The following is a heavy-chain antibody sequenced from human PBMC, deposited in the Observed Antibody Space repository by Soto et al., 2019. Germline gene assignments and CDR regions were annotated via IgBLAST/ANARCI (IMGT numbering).Heavy chain of an antibody. Sequence: PSGTLSLTCTVSGGSITSNSYYWGWIRQPPGKGLEWIGSIYNSGTAYYNPSLKSRVTISVDTSNNQFSLELRSVTAADTALYYFARQDYDRPYLGLGTLVTGSS. V-gene: IGHV4-39*01. J-gene: IGHJ4*02. CDR3: ARQDYDRPY. D-gene: IGHD3-22*01. CDR2: IYNSGTA. CDR1: GGSITSNSYY.